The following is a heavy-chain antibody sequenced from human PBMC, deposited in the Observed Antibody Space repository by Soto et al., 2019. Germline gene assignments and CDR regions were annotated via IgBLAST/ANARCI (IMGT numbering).Heavy chain of an antibody. J-gene: IGHJ6*03. CDR2: ISGSGGST. V-gene: IGHV3-23*01. D-gene: IGHD1-26*01. Sequence: GGSLRLSCAASGFTFSSYAMSWVRQAPGKGLEWVSAISGSGGSTYYADSVKGRFTISRDNSKNTLYLQMNSLRAEDTAVYYCAKCGSFRDYYYYYMDVWGKGTTVTVSS. CDR1: GFTFSSYA. CDR3: AKCGSFRDYYYYYMDV.